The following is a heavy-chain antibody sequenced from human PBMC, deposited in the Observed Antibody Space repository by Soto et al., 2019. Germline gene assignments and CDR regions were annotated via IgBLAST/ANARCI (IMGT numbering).Heavy chain of an antibody. CDR1: GFTFKNYD. CDR2: ISGSGAIT. V-gene: IGHV3-23*01. Sequence: GGSLRLSCVASGFTFKNYDMRWVRQAPWKGLEWVSGISGSGAITYYADSVRGRFTISRDNSKNTLYLQLNSLRAEDTAIYYCAKDRQFRSYYESAGHYNNWGQGALVTVSS. D-gene: IGHD3-10*01. CDR3: AKDRQFRSYYESAGHYNN. J-gene: IGHJ4*02.